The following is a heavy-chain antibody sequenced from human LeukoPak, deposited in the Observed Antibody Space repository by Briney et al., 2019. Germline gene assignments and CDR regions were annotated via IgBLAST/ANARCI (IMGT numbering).Heavy chain of an antibody. V-gene: IGHV4-34*01. CDR3: ARGLAGQRALIN. CDR1: GGSFSGYY. CDR2: INHSGST. Sequence: SETLSLTCAVYGGSFSGYYWSWIRQPPGKGLEWIGEINHSGSTNYNPSLKSRVTISVDTSKNQFSLQLNSVTPEDTAVYYCARGLAGQRALINWGRGTTVTVSS. J-gene: IGHJ6*02.